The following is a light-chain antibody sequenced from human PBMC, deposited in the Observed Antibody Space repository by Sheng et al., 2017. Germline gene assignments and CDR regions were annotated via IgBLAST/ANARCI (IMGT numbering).Light chain of an antibody. V-gene: IGKV3-20*01. CDR3: QQYNNFPPS. CDR2: GTS. Sequence: EIVLTQSPGTLSLSPGERATLSCRASQSVSSSYLAWYQQKPGQAPRLLIYGTSNRATGIPDRFSGSGSGTDFTLTISNLQPEDFATYYCQQYNNFPPSFGGGTRLEIK. CDR1: QSVSSSY. J-gene: IGKJ4*01.